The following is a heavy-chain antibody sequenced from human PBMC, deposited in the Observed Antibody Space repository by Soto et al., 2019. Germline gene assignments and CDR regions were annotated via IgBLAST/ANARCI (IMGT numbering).Heavy chain of an antibody. CDR1: GGSISSYD. V-gene: IGHV4-59*08. CDR3: ARQGFGPLHGLVDV. Sequence: QVQLQESGPGLVKPSETLSLSCTVSGGSISSYDWSWFRQSPGKRMEWIGYVPHSCGSSYNPSLQSRVAIPLDTSKSQFSMKVTSVTATDTAVYYCARQGFGPLHGLVDVWGQGTTVTVSS. J-gene: IGHJ6*02. D-gene: IGHD3-10*01. CDR2: VPHSCGS.